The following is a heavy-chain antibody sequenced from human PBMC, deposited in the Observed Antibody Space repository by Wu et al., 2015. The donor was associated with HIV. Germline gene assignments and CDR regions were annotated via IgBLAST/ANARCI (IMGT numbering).Heavy chain of an antibody. D-gene: IGHD5-18*01. CDR1: GGTFSSYA. Sequence: QVQLVQSGAEVKKPGSSVKVSCKASGGTFSSYAISWVRQAPGQGLEWMGGIIPIFGTANYAQKFQGRVTITTDESTSTAYMELSSLRSEDTAVYYCARGEIQLWSSGYYGMDVWGPRGPRVTVSS. J-gene: IGHJ6*01. CDR3: ARGEIQLWSSGYYGMDV. CDR2: IIPIFGTA. V-gene: IGHV1-69*05.